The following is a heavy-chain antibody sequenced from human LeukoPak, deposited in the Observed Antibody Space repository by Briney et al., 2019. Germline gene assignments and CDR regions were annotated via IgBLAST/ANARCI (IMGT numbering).Heavy chain of an antibody. CDR3: ARGSAVVGATGYYNGMDV. V-gene: IGHV3-64*04. D-gene: IGHD1-26*01. CDR2: ISTNGGST. Sequence: GGSLRLSCSASGFTFSSYAMHWVRHAPGKGLEYVSVISTNGGSTYYADSVKGRFTISRDNSKNTLYLQMNSLRAGDTAVYYCARGSAVVGATGYYNGMDVWGQGTTVTVSS. CDR1: GFTFSSYA. J-gene: IGHJ6*02.